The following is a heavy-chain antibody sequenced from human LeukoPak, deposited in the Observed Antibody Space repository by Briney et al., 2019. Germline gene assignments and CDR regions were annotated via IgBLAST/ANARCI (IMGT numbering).Heavy chain of an antibody. Sequence: ASVKVSCKASGGTFSSYAISWVRQAPGQGLEWMGRIIPILGIANYAQKFQGRVTITADKSTSTAYMELSSLRSEDTAVYYCAILAVAGLGYYWGQGTLVTVSS. V-gene: IGHV1-69*04. D-gene: IGHD6-19*01. CDR2: IIPILGIA. CDR3: AILAVAGLGYY. J-gene: IGHJ4*02. CDR1: GGTFSSYA.